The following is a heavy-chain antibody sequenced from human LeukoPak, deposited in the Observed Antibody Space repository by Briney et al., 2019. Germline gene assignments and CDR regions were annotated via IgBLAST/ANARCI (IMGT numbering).Heavy chain of an antibody. J-gene: IGHJ4*02. CDR1: GFTFDDHA. CDR2: ISWNSGGI. D-gene: IGHD6-6*01. Sequence: GGSLRLSCAASGFTFDDHAMHWVRQAPGKGVEWVSGISWNSGGIAYADSVKGRFTISRDNAKNSLYLQMNSLRAEDTALYYCSRVSAYTTSSGEFDYWGQGTLVTVSS. CDR3: SRVSAYTTSSGEFDY. V-gene: IGHV3-9*01.